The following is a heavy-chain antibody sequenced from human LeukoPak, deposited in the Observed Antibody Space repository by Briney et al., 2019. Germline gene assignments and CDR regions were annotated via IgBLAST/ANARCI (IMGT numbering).Heavy chain of an antibody. CDR2: INHSGST. J-gene: IGHJ4*02. D-gene: IGHD3-22*01. Sequence: SETLSLTCAVYGGSFSGYYWSWIRQPPGKGLEWIGEINHSGSTNYNPSLKSRVTISVDTSKNQFSLKLSSVTAADTAVYYCARGRQKYYYDSSGYYYDWGQGTLVTVSA. V-gene: IGHV4-34*01. CDR3: ARGRQKYYYDSSGYYYD. CDR1: GGSFSGYY.